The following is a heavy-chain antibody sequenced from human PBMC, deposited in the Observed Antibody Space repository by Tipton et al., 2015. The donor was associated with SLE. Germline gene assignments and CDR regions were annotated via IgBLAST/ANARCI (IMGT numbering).Heavy chain of an antibody. Sequence: RSLRLSCAASGFSFNTYAMHWVRQAPGRGPEWVAVISSDGSHNNYVDSVKGRFTISRDNSKSTLYLQMNSLRGDDTAVYYCARETYGYPFDYWGQGTLVTVSS. CDR1: GFSFNTYA. J-gene: IGHJ4*02. D-gene: IGHD5-18*01. V-gene: IGHV3-30*03. CDR3: ARETYGYPFDY. CDR2: ISSDGSHN.